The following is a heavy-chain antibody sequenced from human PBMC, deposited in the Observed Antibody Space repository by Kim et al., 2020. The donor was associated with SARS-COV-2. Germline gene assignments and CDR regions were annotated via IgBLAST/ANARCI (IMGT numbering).Heavy chain of an antibody. CDR3: AGLHVPIAVAAPDYYGMDV. D-gene: IGHD6-19*01. CDR1: GYSFTSYW. CDR2: IYPGDSDT. V-gene: IGHV5-51*01. J-gene: IGHJ6*02. Sequence: GESLKISCKGSGYSFTSYWIGWVRQMPGKGLEWMGIIYPGDSDTRYSPSFQGQVTISADKSISTAYLQWSSLKASDTAMYYCAGLHVPIAVAAPDYYGMDVWGQGTTVTVSS.